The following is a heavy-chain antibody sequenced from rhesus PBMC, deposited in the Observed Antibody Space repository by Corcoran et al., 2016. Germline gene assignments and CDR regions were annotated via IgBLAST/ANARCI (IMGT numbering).Heavy chain of an antibody. Sequence: QVQLQESGPGVVKPSETLSLTCAVSGGSISASYRWSWLRQPPGKGLEWIGYIYGSSTSTNYNPSLKSRVTISKDTSKNQFSLKLSSVTAADTAVYYCASHSSSYSPLDYWGQGVLVTVSS. CDR2: IYGSSTST. CDR3: ASHSSSYSPLDY. J-gene: IGHJ4*01. V-gene: IGHV4S10*01. CDR1: GGSISASYR. D-gene: IGHD6-43*01.